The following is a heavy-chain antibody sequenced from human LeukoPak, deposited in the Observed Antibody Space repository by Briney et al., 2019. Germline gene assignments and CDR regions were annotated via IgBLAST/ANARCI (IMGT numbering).Heavy chain of an antibody. V-gene: IGHV3-23*01. CDR3: AKDLSPAAA. D-gene: IGHD6-25*01. J-gene: IGHJ5*02. CDR2: ISGNGGNT. Sequence: PGGSLRLSCAASGFTFSSYGMSWVRQAPGKGLEWVPAISGNGGNTYYADSVKGRFTISRDNSKNTLYMQMNSLRAEDTAVYYCAKDLSPAAAWGQGTLVTVSS. CDR1: GFTFSSYG.